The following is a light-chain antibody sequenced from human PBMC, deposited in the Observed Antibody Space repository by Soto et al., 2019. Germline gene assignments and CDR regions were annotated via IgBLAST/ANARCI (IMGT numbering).Light chain of an antibody. J-gene: IGKJ1*01. CDR1: QGISSY. CDR2: AAS. V-gene: IGKV1-8*01. Sequence: AIRMTQSPSSFSASTGDRVTITFRASQGISSYLAWYQQKPGKAPKLLIYAASTLQSGVPSRFIGSGSGTDFTLTISCLQSEDFATYYCQQYYSYPRTFGQGTKVEIK. CDR3: QQYYSYPRT.